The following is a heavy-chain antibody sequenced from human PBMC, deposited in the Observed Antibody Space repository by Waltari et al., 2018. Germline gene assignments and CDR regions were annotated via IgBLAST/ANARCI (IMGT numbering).Heavy chain of an antibody. D-gene: IGHD6-6*01. V-gene: IGHV1-69*12. J-gene: IGHJ6*02. CDR1: GGTFSSYA. CDR3: ASPYSSSPRYYYYGMDV. CDR2: IIPIFGTA. Sequence: QVQLVQSGAEVKKPGSSVKVSCKASGGTFSSYAISWVRQAAGPGLEWMGGIIPIFGTANYAQKFQGRVTITADESTSTAYMELSSLRSEDTAVYYCASPYSSSPRYYYYGMDVWGQGTTVTVSS.